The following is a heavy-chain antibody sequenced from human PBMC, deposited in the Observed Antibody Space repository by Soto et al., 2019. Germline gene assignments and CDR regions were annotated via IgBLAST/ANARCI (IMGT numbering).Heavy chain of an antibody. CDR2: IKSKTDGGTT. D-gene: IGHD3-22*01. CDR1: GFTFSNAW. J-gene: IGHJ3*02. Sequence: SGGSLRLSCAASGFTFSNAWMSWVRQAPGKGLEWVGRIKSKTDGGTTDYAAPVKGRLTISRDDSKNTLYLQMNSLKTEDTAVYYCTTPYYYDSSFSGDAFDIWGQGTMVTVSS. CDR3: TTPYYYDSSFSGDAFDI. V-gene: IGHV3-15*01.